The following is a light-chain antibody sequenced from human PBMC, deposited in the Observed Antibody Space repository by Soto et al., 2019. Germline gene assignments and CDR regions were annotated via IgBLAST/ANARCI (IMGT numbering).Light chain of an antibody. J-gene: IGLJ1*01. CDR1: SSDVGTYNL. V-gene: IGLV2-23*01. CDR3: CSYADSTTYV. Sequence: QSALTQPASVSGSPGQSITISCTGTSSDVGTYNLVSWYQQHPGKAPKLMIYEGSKWPSGVSNRFSGSKSGNTAYLTISGLQAEDEADYYCCSYADSTTYVFGTGTKLTVL. CDR2: EGS.